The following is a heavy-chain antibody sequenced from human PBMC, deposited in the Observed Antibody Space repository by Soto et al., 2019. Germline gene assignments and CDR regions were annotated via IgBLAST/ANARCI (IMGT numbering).Heavy chain of an antibody. V-gene: IGHV3-11*06. D-gene: IGHD3-10*01. CDR2: ISGSSGYT. CDR3: ARDRGGYGPPDV. Sequence: QVQLVESGGGLVKPGGSLRLSCAASGFSFSDSYMSWVRQAPGKGLEWVAYISGSSGYTGYADSVKGRFTISRDNAKNSLYLQINSLGVEDTAGYYCARDRGGYGPPDVWGQGTTVTVSS. CDR1: GFSFSDSY. J-gene: IGHJ6*02.